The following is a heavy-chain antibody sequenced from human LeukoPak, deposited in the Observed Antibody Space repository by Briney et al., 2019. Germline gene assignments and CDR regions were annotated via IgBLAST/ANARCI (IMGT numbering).Heavy chain of an antibody. D-gene: IGHD3-22*01. J-gene: IGHJ4*02. CDR2: TTAGGGSA. CDR1: GFTFSSYA. V-gene: IGHV3-23*01. CDR3: ARDSSHYYDSSGYPRNFDY. Sequence: GGSLRLSCAASGFTFSSYAMSWVRKAPGKGLEWVSATTAGGGSAYYADSVKGRFTISRDNSKNTLYLQMNSLRAEDTAVYYCARDSSHYYDSSGYPRNFDYWGQGTLVTVSS.